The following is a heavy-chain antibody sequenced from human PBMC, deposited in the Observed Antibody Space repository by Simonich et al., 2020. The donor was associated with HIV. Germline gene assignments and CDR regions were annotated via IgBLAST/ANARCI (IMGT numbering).Heavy chain of an antibody. D-gene: IGHD1-26*01. V-gene: IGHV1-2*02. Sequence: QVQLVQSGSEFKKPGASVNVSCKASGYTFTNCAINWVRQAPGQGLEWMGWINPNSGDTYFAQKFQGRVTMTRDTSISKAYMALSRLRYDDTAVYYCARSLMVGGVYHYYAMDVWGQGTTVTVSS. CDR1: GYTFTNCA. CDR2: INPNSGDT. J-gene: IGHJ6*02. CDR3: ARSLMVGGVYHYYAMDV.